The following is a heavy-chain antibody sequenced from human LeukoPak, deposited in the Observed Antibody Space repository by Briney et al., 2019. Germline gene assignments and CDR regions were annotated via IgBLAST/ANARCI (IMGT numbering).Heavy chain of an antibody. CDR1: GYTFTGYY. D-gene: IGHD3-22*01. Sequence: ASVKVSCKASGYTFTGYYMHWVRQAPGRGLEWMGWINPNSGGTDYAQNLQGRVTMTRDTSISTAYMELIRLRPDDTAVYYCARLYYYDNSGYKYNWFDPWGQGTLVTVSS. CDR2: INPNSGGT. CDR3: ARLYYYDNSGYKYNWFDP. V-gene: IGHV1-2*02. J-gene: IGHJ5*02.